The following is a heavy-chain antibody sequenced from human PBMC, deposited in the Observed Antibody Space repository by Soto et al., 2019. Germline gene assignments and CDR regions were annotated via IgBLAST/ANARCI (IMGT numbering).Heavy chain of an antibody. D-gene: IGHD1-26*01. V-gene: IGHV3-21*01. CDR1: GFTFSSYS. CDR2: ISSSSSYI. J-gene: IGHJ5*02. CDR3: ASAPGGWEPPYNWFDP. Sequence: GGSLRLSCAASGFTFSSYSMNWVRQAPGKGLEWVSSISSSSSYIYYADSVKGRFTISRDNAKNSLYLQMNSRRAEDTAVYYCASAPGGWEPPYNWFDPWGQGTLVTVSS.